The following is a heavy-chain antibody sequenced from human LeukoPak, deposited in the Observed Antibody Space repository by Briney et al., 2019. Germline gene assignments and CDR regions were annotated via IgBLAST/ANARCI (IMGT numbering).Heavy chain of an antibody. D-gene: IGHD6-19*01. CDR1: GFTFNRYW. Sequence: GGSLRLSCAASGFTFNRYWMSWVRQAPGKGLEWVANIKQDGSEKYYVDSVKGRFTISRDNAKNSLHLQMNSLRAEDTAVYYCARHTYSSDWFLDAFDIWGQGTMVTVSS. J-gene: IGHJ3*02. V-gene: IGHV3-7*01. CDR3: ARHTYSSDWFLDAFDI. CDR2: IKQDGSEK.